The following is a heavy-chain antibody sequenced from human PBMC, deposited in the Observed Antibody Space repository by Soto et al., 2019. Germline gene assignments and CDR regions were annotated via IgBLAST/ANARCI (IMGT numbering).Heavy chain of an antibody. CDR2: IYYSGST. V-gene: IGHV4-31*03. CDR3: ARDSVVVAAIDY. D-gene: IGHD2-15*01. Sequence: QVQLQESGPGLVKPSQTLSLTCTVSGGSISSGGYYWSWIRQHPGKGLEWIGYIYYSGSTYYNPSLQSRVTISVDTSKNQFSLKLSSVTAADTAVYYCARDSVVVAAIDYWGQGTLVTVSS. CDR1: GGSISSGGYY. J-gene: IGHJ4*02.